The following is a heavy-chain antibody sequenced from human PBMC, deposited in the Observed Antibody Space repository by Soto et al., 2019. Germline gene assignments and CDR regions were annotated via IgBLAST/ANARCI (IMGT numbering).Heavy chain of an antibody. J-gene: IGHJ3*02. CDR1: GFTFSTYE. V-gene: IGHV3-23*01. CDR3: AKDPYYYGSSGSGDALDI. Sequence: GGSLRLSCVVSGFTFSTYEMNWVRQAPGKGLEWVSAISGSGGSTYYADSAKGRFTISRDNSKNTLYLQMNSLRAEDTAVYYCAKDPYYYGSSGSGDALDIWGQGTMVAVSS. CDR2: ISGSGGST. D-gene: IGHD3-22*01.